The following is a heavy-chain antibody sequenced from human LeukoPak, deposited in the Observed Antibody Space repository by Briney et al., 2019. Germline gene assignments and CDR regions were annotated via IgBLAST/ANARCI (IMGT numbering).Heavy chain of an antibody. CDR1: GYTFTSYG. CDR3: ARASYYYDSSGYYPRGY. CDR2: ISAYNGNT. Sequence: VASVKVSCKASGYTFTSYGISWVRQAPGQGLEWMGWISAYNGNTNYAQKLQGRVTMTTDTSTSTAYMELRSLRSDDTAVYYCARASYYYDSSGYYPRGYWGQGTLVTVSS. V-gene: IGHV1-18*01. D-gene: IGHD3-22*01. J-gene: IGHJ4*02.